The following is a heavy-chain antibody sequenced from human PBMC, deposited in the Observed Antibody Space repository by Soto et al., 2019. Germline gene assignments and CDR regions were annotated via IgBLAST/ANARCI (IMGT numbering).Heavy chain of an antibody. Sequence: HPGGSLRLSCAASGFTFSSYEMNWVRQAPGKGLEWVSYISSSGSTIYYADSVKGRFTISRDNAKNSLYLQMNSLRAEDTAVYYCARNPREFSSGRRDYFDYWGQGTLVTVSS. V-gene: IGHV3-48*03. CDR2: ISSSGSTI. CDR1: GFTFSSYE. J-gene: IGHJ4*02. D-gene: IGHD6-19*01. CDR3: ARNPREFSSGRRDYFDY.